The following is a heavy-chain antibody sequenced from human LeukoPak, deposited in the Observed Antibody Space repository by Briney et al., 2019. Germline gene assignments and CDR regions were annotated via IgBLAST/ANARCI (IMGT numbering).Heavy chain of an antibody. CDR2: IWYDGSNK. Sequence: PGGSLRLSCAASGFTFSSYGMHWVRQAPGKGLEWVAVIWYDGSNKYYADSVKGRFTISRDNSKNTLYLQMNSLRAEDTALYYCAKDQNTVATAPFDYWGLGTLVTVSS. CDR3: AKDQNTVATAPFDY. V-gene: IGHV3-33*06. J-gene: IGHJ4*02. D-gene: IGHD4-17*01. CDR1: GFTFSSYG.